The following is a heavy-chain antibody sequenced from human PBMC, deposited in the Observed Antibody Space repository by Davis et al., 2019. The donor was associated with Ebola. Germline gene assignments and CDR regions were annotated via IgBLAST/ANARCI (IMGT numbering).Heavy chain of an antibody. V-gene: IGHV3-7*03. D-gene: IGHD6-19*01. CDR3: AKGGFGSGWHDS. Sequence: GESLKISCAASGFTFSSYWMTWVRQVPGKGLEWVANINKDGSEKYYVDSVKGRFTISRDNSKNTLFLQVNSLRVEDTAVYYCAKGGFGSGWHDSWGQGTLVTVSS. J-gene: IGHJ5*01. CDR2: INKDGSEK. CDR1: GFTFSSYW.